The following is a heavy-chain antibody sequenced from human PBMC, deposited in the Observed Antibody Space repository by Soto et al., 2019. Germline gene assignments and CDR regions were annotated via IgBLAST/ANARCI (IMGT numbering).Heavy chain of an antibody. V-gene: IGHV3-30-3*01. J-gene: IGHJ6*02. CDR3: ARDDMEWVLCDRHYYYGMDV. CDR1: GFTFSSYA. Sequence: PGGSLRLSCAASGFTFSSYAMHWVRQAPGKGLEWVAVISYDGSNKYYADSVKGRFTISRDNSRNTLYLQMNSMRAEDTAVYYCARDDMEWVLCDRHYYYGMDVWGQGTTVTVSS. CDR2: ISYDGSNK. D-gene: IGHD3-3*01.